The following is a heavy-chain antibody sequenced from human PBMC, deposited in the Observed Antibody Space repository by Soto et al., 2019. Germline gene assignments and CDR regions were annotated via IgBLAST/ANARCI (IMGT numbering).Heavy chain of an antibody. CDR3: VRDDFGLGIDY. CDR2: ITSDGRRT. Sequence: GGSLRLSCAASGFTSSSYWMHWVRQVPGKGLMWVSHITSDGRRTTYADSVKGRITISRDNAKNTLYLQMNSLRAEDTAVYYRVRDDFGLGIDYWGLGTLVTVSS. V-gene: IGHV3-74*01. J-gene: IGHJ4*02. D-gene: IGHD1-26*01. CDR1: GFTSSSYW.